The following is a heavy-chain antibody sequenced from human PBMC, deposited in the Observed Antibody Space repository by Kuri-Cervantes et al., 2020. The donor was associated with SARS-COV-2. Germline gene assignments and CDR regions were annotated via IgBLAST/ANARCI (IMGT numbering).Heavy chain of an antibody. CDR3: ARGISNHIYYYYYMDV. J-gene: IGHJ6*03. Sequence: GSLRLSCTVSGGSISSGGYYWSWIRQPPGKGLEWIGYNYYSGSTNYNPSLKSRVTISVDTSKNQFSLKLSSVTAADTAVYYCARGISNHIYYYYYMDVWGKGTTVTVSS. CDR2: NYYSGST. V-gene: IGHV4-61*08. D-gene: IGHD4-11*01. CDR1: GGSISSGGYY.